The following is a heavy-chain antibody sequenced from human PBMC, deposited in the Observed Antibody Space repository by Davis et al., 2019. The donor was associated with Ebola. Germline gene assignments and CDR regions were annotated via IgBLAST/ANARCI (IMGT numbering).Heavy chain of an antibody. Sequence: GESLKISCAASGFTFDDYAMHWVRQAPGKGLEWVSLISGDGGSTYYADSVKGRFTISRDNSKNSLYLQMNSLRTEDTALYYCAKDIFRVWWEAFDYWGQGTLVTVS. D-gene: IGHD1-26*01. CDR3: AKDIFRVWWEAFDY. CDR1: GFTFDDYA. V-gene: IGHV3-43*02. J-gene: IGHJ4*02. CDR2: ISGDGGST.